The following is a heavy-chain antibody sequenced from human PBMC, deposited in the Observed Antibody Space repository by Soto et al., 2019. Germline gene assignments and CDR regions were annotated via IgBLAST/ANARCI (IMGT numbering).Heavy chain of an antibody. J-gene: IGHJ4*02. Sequence: PSETLSLTCTVSGGSISSGGYYWSWIRQPPGKGLEWIGYIYYSGSTNYNPSLKSRVTISVDTSKNQFSLKLSSVTAADTAVYYCARVMEDGSGSYKVDYWGQGTLVTVSS. CDR2: IYYSGST. CDR1: GGSISSGGYY. D-gene: IGHD3-10*01. CDR3: ARVMEDGSGSYKVDY. V-gene: IGHV4-61*08.